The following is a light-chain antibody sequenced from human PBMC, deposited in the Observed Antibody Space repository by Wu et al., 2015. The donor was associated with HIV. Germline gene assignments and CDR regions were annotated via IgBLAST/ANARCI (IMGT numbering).Light chain of an antibody. V-gene: IGKV3-15*01. CDR3: QQYNNWPRT. CDR2: YAS. Sequence: EIVMTQSPATLSVSPGERATLSCRASQSVSYNLAWYQQKPGQAPRLLIYYASTRATGIPARFSGSGSGTDFTLTISSMQSEDFAVYYCQQYNNWPRTFGQGTKVEVK. J-gene: IGKJ1*01. CDR1: QSVSYN.